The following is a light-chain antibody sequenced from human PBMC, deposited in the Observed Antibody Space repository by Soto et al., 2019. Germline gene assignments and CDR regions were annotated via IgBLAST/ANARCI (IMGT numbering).Light chain of an antibody. CDR3: QQYQTWPRT. J-gene: IGKJ1*01. V-gene: IGKV3-15*01. Sequence: EIVMRQSPATLSVSPGEIATLSCSASQRLVGNLAWFQHKPGQAPRLLLYEASTRATGVTARFCGSGSRTDVTLTINGLQSEDAAIYYCQQYQTWPRTFGEVTRLEVK. CDR1: QRLVGN. CDR2: EAS.